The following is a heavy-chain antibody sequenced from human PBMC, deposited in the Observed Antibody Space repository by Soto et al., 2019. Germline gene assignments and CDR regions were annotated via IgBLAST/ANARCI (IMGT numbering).Heavy chain of an antibody. CDR2: ICHSGRT. D-gene: IGHD3-16*02. CDR3: DRTIWGSYRWVDY. CDR1: GGSISSGGYS. V-gene: IGHV4-30-2*01. Sequence: QLQLQESGSGLVKPSQTLSLTCAVSGGSISSGGYSWSWIRPPPGKGLEGVGYICHSGRTYYNPSHKSRVTMSVDRSKNKFSLKLSSVTDAYTAVYYCDRTIWGSYRWVDYWGQGRLVNVSS. J-gene: IGHJ4*02.